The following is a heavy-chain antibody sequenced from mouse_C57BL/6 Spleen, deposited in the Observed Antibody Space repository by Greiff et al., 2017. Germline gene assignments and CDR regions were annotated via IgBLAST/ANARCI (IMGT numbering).Heavy chain of an antibody. CDR2: ISDGGSYT. D-gene: IGHD2-3*01. V-gene: IGHV5-4*01. CDR3: ARDDGYPFDY. J-gene: IGHJ2*01. CDR1: GFTFSSYA. Sequence: EVKVVESGGGLVKPGGSLKLSCAASGFTFSSYAMSWVRQTPEKRLEWVATISDGGSYTYYPDNVKGRFTISRDNAKNNLYLQMSHLKSEDTAMYYCARDDGYPFDYWGQGTTLTVSS.